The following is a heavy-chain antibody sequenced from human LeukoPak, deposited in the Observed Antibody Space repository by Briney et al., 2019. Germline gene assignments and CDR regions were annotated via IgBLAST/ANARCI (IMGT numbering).Heavy chain of an antibody. CDR3: ARGQFAYYYDSSGYRNWFDP. D-gene: IGHD3-22*01. Sequence: SETLSLTCAVYGGSFSGYYWSWIRQPPGKGLEWIGEINPSGSTNYNPSLKSRVTISVDTSKNQFSLKLSSVTAADTAVYYCARGQFAYYYDSSGYRNWFDPWGQGTLVTVSS. V-gene: IGHV4-34*01. CDR2: INPSGST. J-gene: IGHJ5*02. CDR1: GGSFSGYY.